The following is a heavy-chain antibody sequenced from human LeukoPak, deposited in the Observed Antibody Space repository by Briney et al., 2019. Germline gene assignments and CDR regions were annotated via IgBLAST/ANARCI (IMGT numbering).Heavy chain of an antibody. CDR3: ARHCSSTSCYGYYFDY. Sequence: GESLKISCKGSGYSFTSYWIGWVRRMPGEGREWRGIIYPGDSDTRYSPSFQGQVTISADKSISTAYLQWSSLKAADTAIYYCARHCSSTSCYGYYFDYWGQGTLVTVSS. V-gene: IGHV5-51*01. J-gene: IGHJ4*02. D-gene: IGHD2-2*01. CDR2: IYPGDSDT. CDR1: GYSFTSYW.